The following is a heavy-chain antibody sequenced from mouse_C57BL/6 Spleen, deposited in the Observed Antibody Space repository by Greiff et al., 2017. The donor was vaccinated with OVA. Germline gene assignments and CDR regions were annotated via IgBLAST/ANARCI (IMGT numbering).Heavy chain of an antibody. Sequence: VQLQQSGAELVKPGASVKLSCKASGYTFTEYTIHWVKQRSGQGLEWIGWFYPGSGSIKYNEKFKDKATLTADKSSSTVYMELSRLTSEDSAVYFCARHENGRYDYDSYAIDYRGQGTSDTVSS. J-gene: IGHJ4*01. V-gene: IGHV1-62-2*01. CDR3: ARHENGRYDYDSYAIDY. CDR2: FYPGSGSI. CDR1: GYTFTEYT. D-gene: IGHD2-4*01.